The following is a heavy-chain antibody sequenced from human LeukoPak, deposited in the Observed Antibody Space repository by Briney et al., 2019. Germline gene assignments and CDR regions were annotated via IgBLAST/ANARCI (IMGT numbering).Heavy chain of an antibody. J-gene: IGHJ4*02. Sequence: PSETLSLTCAVYGGSFSDYYWSWIRQPPGKGLEWIGEINHSGSTNYNPSLKSRVTISVDTSKNQFSLKLSSVTAADTAVYYCARVRRYGPGRSFDYWGQGTLVTVSS. CDR3: ARVRRYGPGRSFDY. CDR2: INHSGST. CDR1: GGSFSDYY. V-gene: IGHV4-34*01. D-gene: IGHD4-17*01.